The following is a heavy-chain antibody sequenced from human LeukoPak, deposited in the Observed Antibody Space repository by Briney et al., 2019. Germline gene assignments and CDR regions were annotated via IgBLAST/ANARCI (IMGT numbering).Heavy chain of an antibody. Sequence: GSLRLSCAASGFTFRNYVIHWIRQPPGKGLEWIGEINHSGSTNYNPSLKSRVTISVDTSKNQFSLKLSSVTAADTAVYYCARGEYFDWFHYWGQGTLVTVSS. V-gene: IGHV4-34*01. CDR1: GFTFRNYV. CDR3: ARGEYFDWFHY. CDR2: INHSGST. D-gene: IGHD3-9*01. J-gene: IGHJ5*01.